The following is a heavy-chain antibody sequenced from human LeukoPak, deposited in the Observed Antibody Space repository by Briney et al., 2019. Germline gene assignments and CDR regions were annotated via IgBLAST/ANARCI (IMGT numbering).Heavy chain of an antibody. D-gene: IGHD2-21*01. CDR3: ARRGHSGDYFDY. CDR1: GYSISSGYY. Sequence: PSETLSLTCTVSGYSISSGYYWGWIRQPPGKGLEWIGSIYYSGSTYYNPSLKSRVTISVDTSKNQFSLKLSSVTAADTAVYYCARRGHSGDYFDYWGQGTLVTVSS. V-gene: IGHV4-38-2*02. CDR2: IYYSGST. J-gene: IGHJ4*02.